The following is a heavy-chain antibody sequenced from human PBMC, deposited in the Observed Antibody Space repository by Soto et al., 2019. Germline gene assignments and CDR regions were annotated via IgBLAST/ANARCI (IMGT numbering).Heavy chain of an antibody. D-gene: IGHD2-15*01. CDR1: GFIVSNTY. CDR3: AREPRYCRGGSCSITGDAYDI. V-gene: IGHV3-66*01. CDR2: ISNRGDT. Sequence: EVQLVESGGGLVQPGGSLRLSCTASGFIVSNTYVNWVRQAPGKGLEWVSVISNRGDTHYADSVRGRFSLSRDISDNTLHFQMNNLRVEATAVYYCAREPRYCRGGSCSITGDAYDIWGQGTMVTVSS. J-gene: IGHJ3*02.